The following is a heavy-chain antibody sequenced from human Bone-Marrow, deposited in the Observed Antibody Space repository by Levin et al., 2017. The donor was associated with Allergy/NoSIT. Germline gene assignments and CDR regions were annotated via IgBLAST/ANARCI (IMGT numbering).Heavy chain of an antibody. CDR2: IHSGGRK. CDR1: GFTISTNY. CDR3: ARDDVVATNH. Sequence: GESLKISCAASGFTISTNYMSWVRQVPGKGLEWVSIIHSGGRKNYADSVKGRFTISRDNYNNTLYLQMNSMKGEDTAIYYCARDDVVATNHWGQGTLVIVSS. V-gene: IGHV3-66*01. J-gene: IGHJ4*02. D-gene: IGHD5-12*01.